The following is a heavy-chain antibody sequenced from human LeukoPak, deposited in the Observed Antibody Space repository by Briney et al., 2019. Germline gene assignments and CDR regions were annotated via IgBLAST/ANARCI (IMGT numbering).Heavy chain of an antibody. CDR1: GYTFTSYY. D-gene: IGHD6-13*01. CDR3: ARSAAAGTGGWGDNWFDP. V-gene: IGHV1-46*01. Sequence: GASVKVSCKASGYTFTSYYMHWVRQAPGQGLEWMGIINPSGGSTSYAQKFQGRVTMTRDTSTSTVYMELSSLRSEDTAVYYCARSAAAGTGGWGDNWFDPWGQGTLVIVSS. J-gene: IGHJ5*02. CDR2: INPSGGST.